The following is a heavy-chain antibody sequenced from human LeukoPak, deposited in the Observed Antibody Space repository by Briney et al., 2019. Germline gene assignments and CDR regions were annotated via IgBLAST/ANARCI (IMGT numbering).Heavy chain of an antibody. CDR2: MNPNSGNT. D-gene: IGHD3-22*01. CDR3: ARGRTAHTYYDSSGDCDY. V-gene: IGHV1-8*01. Sequence: ASVKVSCKVSGYTFTSYDINWVRQATGQGLEWMGWMNPNSGNTGYAQKFQGRVTMTRNTSISTAYMELSSLRSEDTAVYYCARGRTAHTYYDSSGDCDYWGQGTLVTVSS. CDR1: GYTFTSYD. J-gene: IGHJ4*02.